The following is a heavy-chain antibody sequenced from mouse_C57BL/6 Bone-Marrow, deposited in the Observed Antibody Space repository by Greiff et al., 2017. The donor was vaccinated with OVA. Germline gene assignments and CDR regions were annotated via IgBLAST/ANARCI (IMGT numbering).Heavy chain of an antibody. J-gene: IGHJ4*01. D-gene: IGHD2-4*01. CDR3: ARIYYDYDGGSMDY. CDR2: INPGSGGT. V-gene: IGHV1-54*01. Sequence: QVQLQQSGAELVRPGTSVKVSCKASGYAFTNYLIEWVKQRPGQGLEWIGVINPGSGGTNYNEKFKGKATLTADKSSSTAYMQLSSLTSEDSAVYFCARIYYDYDGGSMDYWGQGTSVTVSS. CDR1: GYAFTNYL.